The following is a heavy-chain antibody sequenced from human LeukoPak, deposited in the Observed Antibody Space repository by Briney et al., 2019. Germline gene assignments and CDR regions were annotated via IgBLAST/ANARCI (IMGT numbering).Heavy chain of an antibody. D-gene: IGHD6-19*01. V-gene: IGHV3-7*04. J-gene: IGHJ4*02. Sequence: GGSLRLSCAASGFTFSTYWMSWVRQAPGKGLEWVANIKQDGSEKNYVDSVKGRFTISRDNAQNSLYLQMNSLRADATAVYYCARARIAVAGTDDYWGQGTLVTVSS. CDR2: IKQDGSEK. CDR1: GFTFSTYW. CDR3: ARARIAVAGTDDY.